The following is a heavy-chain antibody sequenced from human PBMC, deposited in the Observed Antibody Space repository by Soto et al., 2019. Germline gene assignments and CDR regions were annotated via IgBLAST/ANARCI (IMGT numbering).Heavy chain of an antibody. Sequence: EVQLVASGGGFVKPGESLRLSCAGSGLTFSDVRMTWVRQAPGTGLEWIGRIQKKSDGGTTDYPVAVRGRFTISRDDSKNTLYLQLSSLKTEDTAVYYCATDYGWAFNIWGQGTMVTVSS. V-gene: IGHV3-15*01. J-gene: IGHJ3*02. CDR2: IQKKSDGGTT. D-gene: IGHD4-17*01. CDR3: ATDYGWAFNI. CDR1: GLTFSDVR.